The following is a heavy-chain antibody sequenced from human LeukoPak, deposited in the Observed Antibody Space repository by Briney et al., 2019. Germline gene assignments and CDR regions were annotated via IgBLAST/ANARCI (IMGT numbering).Heavy chain of an antibody. CDR2: ISYDGNNK. Sequence: PGGSLRLSCTASGFTFSRYDMHWVRQAPGKGLECLTVISYDGNNKYYADSVKGRFTISRDNSKNTLYLQMNSLRAEDTAVYYCERYSYGSGYFDYWGQGTLVTVSS. D-gene: IGHD5-18*01. V-gene: IGHV3-30*03. CDR1: GFTFSRYD. CDR3: ERYSYGSGYFDY. J-gene: IGHJ4*02.